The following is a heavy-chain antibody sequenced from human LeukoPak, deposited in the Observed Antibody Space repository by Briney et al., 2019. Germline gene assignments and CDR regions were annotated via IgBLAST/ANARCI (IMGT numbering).Heavy chain of an antibody. CDR3: AKDWGFQFASGSYCEY. CDR1: GFSFTNYG. CDR2: ISYDGSNK. J-gene: IGHJ4*02. D-gene: IGHD3-10*01. V-gene: IGHV3-30*18. Sequence: GGSLRLSCAASGFSFTNYGMHWVSQAPGKGLQWVADISYDGSNKYYADSVTGRFSISRDNSKNALYLQMNSLRAEDTAVYYCAKDWGFQFASGSYCEYWGRGTLVTVSS.